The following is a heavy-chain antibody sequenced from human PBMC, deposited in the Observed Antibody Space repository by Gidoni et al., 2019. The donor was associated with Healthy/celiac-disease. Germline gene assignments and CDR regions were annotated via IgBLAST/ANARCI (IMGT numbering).Heavy chain of an antibody. CDR1: SYA. J-gene: IGHJ5*02. V-gene: IGHV3-30-3*01. CDR3: ARDGGRVLQRQNWFDP. Sequence: SYAMHWDRQAPGKGLEWVAVISYDGSNKYYADSVKGRFTISRDNSKNTLYLQMNSLRAEDTAVYYCARDGGRVLQRQNWFDPWGQGTLVTVSS. CDR2: ISYDGSNK. D-gene: IGHD3-16*01.